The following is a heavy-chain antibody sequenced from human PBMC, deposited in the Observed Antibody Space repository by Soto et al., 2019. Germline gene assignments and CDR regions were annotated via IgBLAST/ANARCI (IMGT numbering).Heavy chain of an antibody. J-gene: IGHJ2*01. V-gene: IGHV1-69*13. CDR1: GGTFSSYA. D-gene: IGHD5-12*01. Sequence: SVKVSGKASGGTFSSYAISWVRQAPGQGREWMGGIIPIFGTANYAQKFQGRVTITADESTSTAYMELSSLRSEDTAVYYCAGLGLEMATINWYFDLCGRGTLVTVSS. CDR3: AGLGLEMATINWYFDL. CDR2: IIPIFGTA.